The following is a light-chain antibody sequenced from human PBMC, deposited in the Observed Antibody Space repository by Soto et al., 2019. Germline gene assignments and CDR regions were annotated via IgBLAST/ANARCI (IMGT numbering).Light chain of an antibody. J-gene: IGKJ3*01. V-gene: IGKV3-20*01. Sequence: EIVLTQSPGTLSLSPGERATLSCRASQSVSSIYLAWYQQKPGQAPRLLIYGASTRATGIPDRFSGSGSGTDFTLTISRLEPEDFAVYYWQQYGSSLFTFGPGTKVDLK. CDR3: QQYGSSLFT. CDR1: QSVSSIY. CDR2: GAS.